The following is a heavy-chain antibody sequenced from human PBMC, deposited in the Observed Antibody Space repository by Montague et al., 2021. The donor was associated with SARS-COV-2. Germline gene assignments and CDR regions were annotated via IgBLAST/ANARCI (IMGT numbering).Heavy chain of an antibody. CDR1: GGSFSGYY. CDR2: INHSGST. J-gene: IGHJ6*02. Sequence: SETLSLTCAVYGGSFSGYYLNWIRQPPGKGLEWIEEINHSGSTNCNPSLKSRVTIAVDTSKNQASLKLTSVTAADTAVFYCARSTVTNSPFGFSNKLRSRYNGMDVWGQGTTVTVSS. V-gene: IGHV4-34*01. D-gene: IGHD4-17*01. CDR3: ARSTVTNSPFGFSNKLRSRYNGMDV.